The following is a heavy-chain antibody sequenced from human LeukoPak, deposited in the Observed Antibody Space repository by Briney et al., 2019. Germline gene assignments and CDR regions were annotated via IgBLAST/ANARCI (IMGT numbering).Heavy chain of an antibody. CDR3: AHKRNWVFVY. Sequence: SGPTLVKPTQTLTLTCTFSGFSLSTNAVGVGWIRQPPGKALEWPALIYWNGDQRYSPSLQSRLSITKDTSKNQVVLTMTNMDPVDTATYYCAHKRNWVFVYWGQGTLVTVSS. J-gene: IGHJ4*02. CDR1: GFSLSTNAVG. CDR2: IYWNGDQ. D-gene: IGHD7-27*01. V-gene: IGHV2-5*01.